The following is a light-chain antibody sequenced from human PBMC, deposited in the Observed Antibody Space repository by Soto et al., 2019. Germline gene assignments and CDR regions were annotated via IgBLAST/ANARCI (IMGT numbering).Light chain of an antibody. CDR3: QQYDDYPLT. CDR2: DVS. J-gene: IGKJ4*01. Sequence: DIQMTQSPSTLSGSVGDRVTITCRASQTISSWLAWYQQKPGTAPKLLIFDVSRLESGVPSRFSGSASGTEFTLTISSLQPDDFATYSCQQYDDYPLTFGGGTKVDIK. V-gene: IGKV1-5*01. CDR1: QTISSW.